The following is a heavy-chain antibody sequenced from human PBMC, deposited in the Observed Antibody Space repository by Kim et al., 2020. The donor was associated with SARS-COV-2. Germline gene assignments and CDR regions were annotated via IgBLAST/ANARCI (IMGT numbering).Heavy chain of an antibody. Sequence: ASVKVSCKASGYTFTSYGISWVRQAPGQGLEWMGWISAYNGNTNYAQKLQGRVTMTTDTSTSTAYMELRSLRSDDTAVYYCARGAYYDYVWGSYRYTGTTIYQDFDYWGQGTLVTVSS. J-gene: IGHJ4*02. V-gene: IGHV1-18*01. CDR1: GYTFTSYG. CDR3: ARGAYYDYVWGSYRYTGTTIYQDFDY. CDR2: ISAYNGNT. D-gene: IGHD3-16*02.